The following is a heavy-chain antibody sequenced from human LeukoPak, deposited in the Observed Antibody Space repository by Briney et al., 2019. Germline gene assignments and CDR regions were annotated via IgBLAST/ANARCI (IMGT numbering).Heavy chain of an antibody. CDR2: ISGSGGST. Sequence: PGGSLRLSCAASGFTFSSYAMSWVRQAPGKGLEWVSPISGSGGSTYYADSVKGRFTISRDNSKNTLYLQMNSLRAEDTAVYYCAKDQEAYSSGWYDAFDIWGQGTMVTVSS. CDR1: GFTFSSYA. J-gene: IGHJ3*02. D-gene: IGHD6-19*01. CDR3: AKDQEAYSSGWYDAFDI. V-gene: IGHV3-23*01.